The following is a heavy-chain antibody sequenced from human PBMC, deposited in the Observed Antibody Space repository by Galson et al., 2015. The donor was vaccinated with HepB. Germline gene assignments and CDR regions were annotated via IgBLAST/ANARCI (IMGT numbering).Heavy chain of an antibody. J-gene: IGHJ4*02. V-gene: IGHV1-18*01. CDR2: ISAYNGNT. D-gene: IGHD1-1*01. CDR1: GYTFTSYG. CDR3: ARDRRLEPHTPDY. Sequence: SVKVSCKASGYTFTSYGISWVRQAPGQGLEWMGWISAYNGNTNYAQKLQGRVTMTTDTSTSTAYMELRSLRPDVTAVYYCARDRRLEPHTPDYWGQGTLVTVSS.